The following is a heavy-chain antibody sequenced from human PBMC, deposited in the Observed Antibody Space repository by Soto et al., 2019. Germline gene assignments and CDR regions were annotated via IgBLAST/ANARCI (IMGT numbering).Heavy chain of an antibody. Sequence: QVQLQESGPGLVKPSGTLSLTCAVSGGSISSTDWWSWVRQPPGKGLEWIGEIYHNGGTNYNPSLKRRVTMSLDKSKNHFSLKLTSVTAADTAMYYCARDAAGYSGNYREALQIWGQGTMVTVSS. J-gene: IGHJ3*02. CDR2: IYHNGGT. D-gene: IGHD1-26*01. V-gene: IGHV4-4*02. CDR1: GGSISSTDW. CDR3: ARDAAGYSGNYREALQI.